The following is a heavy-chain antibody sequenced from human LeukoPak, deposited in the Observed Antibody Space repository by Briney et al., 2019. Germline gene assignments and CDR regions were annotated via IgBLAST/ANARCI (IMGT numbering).Heavy chain of an antibody. V-gene: IGHV1-2*02. CDR1: GYTFTGYY. CDR2: INPNNGGT. Sequence: ASVKVSCKASGYTFTGYYIHWVRQAPGQGLEWMGWINPNNGGTNYAQKFQGRVTMTRDTSISTAYMELSRLRSDDTAVYYCATDIGNSEGDFDLWGRGTLVTVSS. D-gene: IGHD4-23*01. J-gene: IGHJ2*01. CDR3: ATDIGNSEGDFDL.